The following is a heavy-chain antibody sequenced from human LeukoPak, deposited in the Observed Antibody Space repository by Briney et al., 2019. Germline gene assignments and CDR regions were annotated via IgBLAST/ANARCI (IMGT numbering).Heavy chain of an antibody. CDR3: ARVAGSAYYYGMDV. V-gene: IGHV3-48*04. J-gene: IGHJ6*02. CDR2: ISSSGSTI. CDR1: GFTFSSYA. Sequence: GGSLRLSCAASGFTFSSYAMPWVRQAPGKGLEWVSYISSSGSTIYYADSVKGRFTISRDNAKNSLYLQMNSLRAEDTAVYYCARVAGSAYYYGMDVWGQGTTVTVSS. D-gene: IGHD3-10*01.